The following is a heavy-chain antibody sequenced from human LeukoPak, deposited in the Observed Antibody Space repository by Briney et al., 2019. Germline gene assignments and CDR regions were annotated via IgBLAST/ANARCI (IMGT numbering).Heavy chain of an antibody. CDR1: GYSISSGYY. J-gene: IGHJ4*02. V-gene: IGHV4-38-2*02. CDR2: IYHSGST. CDR3: ARGRGVRGVIGY. Sequence: SETLSLTCTVSGYSISSGYYWGWIRQPPGKGLEWIGSIYHSGSTYYNPSLKSRVTISVDTSKNQFSLKLSSVTAADTAVYYCARGRGVRGVIGYWGQGTLVTVSS. D-gene: IGHD3-10*01.